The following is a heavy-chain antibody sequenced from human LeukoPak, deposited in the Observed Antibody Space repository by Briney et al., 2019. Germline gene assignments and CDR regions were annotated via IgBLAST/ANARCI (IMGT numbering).Heavy chain of an antibody. CDR2: IRYDGSNK. Sequence: GGSLRLSCAASGFTFSSYGMHWVRQAPRNGLGWVAFIRYDGSNKYYADSVKGRFTISRANSKNTLYLQMNSLRAEDTAVYYCARPVNGRFLEWLLTWGQGTLVTVSS. V-gene: IGHV3-30*02. CDR1: GFTFSSYG. CDR3: ARPVNGRFLEWLLT. D-gene: IGHD3-3*01. J-gene: IGHJ5*02.